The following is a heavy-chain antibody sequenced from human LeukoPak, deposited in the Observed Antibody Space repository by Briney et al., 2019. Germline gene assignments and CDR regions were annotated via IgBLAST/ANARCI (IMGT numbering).Heavy chain of an antibody. CDR2: IIAIFGTA. D-gene: IGHD3-16*01. V-gene: IGHV1-69*05. Sequence: GSSVTVSCMACGGTFSSYAISWVGQAPGQGLEGMGGIIAIFGTANYAQKFQGRVTITTDESTSTAYMELSSLRSEDTAVYYCARASRGSYYYYYMDVWGKGTTVTVSS. CDR3: ARASRGSYYYYYMDV. J-gene: IGHJ6*03. CDR1: GGTFSSYA.